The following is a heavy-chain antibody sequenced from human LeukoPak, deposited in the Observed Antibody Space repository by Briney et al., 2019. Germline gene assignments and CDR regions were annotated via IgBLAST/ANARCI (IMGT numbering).Heavy chain of an antibody. V-gene: IGHV5-51*01. D-gene: IGHD3-10*01. CDR2: IYPGDSDT. Sequence: GESLKISCKGSGYSFTSYWIGWVRQMPGKGLEWMGIIYPGDSDTRYSPSFQGQVTISADKSISTAYLQWSSLKASDTAMYYCARQNTYYYGSGSYFSPAFDIWGQGTMVTVSS. J-gene: IGHJ3*02. CDR3: ARQNTYYYGSGSYFSPAFDI. CDR1: GYSFTSYW.